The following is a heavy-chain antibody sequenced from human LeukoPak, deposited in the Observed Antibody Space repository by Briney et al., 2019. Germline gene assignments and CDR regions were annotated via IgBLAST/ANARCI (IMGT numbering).Heavy chain of an antibody. CDR2: IYYSGST. Sequence: SQTLSLTCAVSGGSISSGGSSWSWIRQPPGKGLEWIGYIYYSGSTYYNPSLKSRVTISVDTSKNQFSLKLSSVTAADTAVYYCSAKEYDSSGYPGEFDYWGQGTLVTVSS. V-gene: IGHV4-30-2*05. D-gene: IGHD3-22*01. CDR1: GGSISSGGSS. J-gene: IGHJ4*02. CDR3: SAKEYDSSGYPGEFDY.